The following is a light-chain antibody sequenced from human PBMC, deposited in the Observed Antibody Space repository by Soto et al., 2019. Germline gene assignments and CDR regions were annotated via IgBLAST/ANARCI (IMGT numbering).Light chain of an antibody. CDR2: AAS. CDR3: QQYTNVPA. Sequence: DIQMTQSPSSLSASVGDRVTITCRASQGISNYLAWYQQIPGKVPKLLISAASTLHSGVPSRVSGSGSGTAFTLTISSLQPDDVATYYCQQYTNVPAFGGGTKVEIK. V-gene: IGKV1-27*01. CDR1: QGISNY. J-gene: IGKJ4*01.